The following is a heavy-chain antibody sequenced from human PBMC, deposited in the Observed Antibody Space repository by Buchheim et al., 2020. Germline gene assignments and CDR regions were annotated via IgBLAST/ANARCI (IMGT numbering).Heavy chain of an antibody. Sequence: VQLVESGGGLVQPGRSLRLSCAASGFIFSRFGMIWVRQTPGKGLEWVAYISHDGSEKDYVDSVKGRFTISRDNSKNTLYLQMSSLRADDTAMYYCAKDAMVHYGYCFDHWGQGIL. CDR3: AKDAMVHYGYCFDH. CDR2: ISHDGSEK. J-gene: IGHJ5*02. CDR1: GFIFSRFG. V-gene: IGHV3-30*18. D-gene: IGHD3-16*01.